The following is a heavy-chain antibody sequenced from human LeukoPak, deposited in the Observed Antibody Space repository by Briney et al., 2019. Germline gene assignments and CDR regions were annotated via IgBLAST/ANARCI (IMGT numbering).Heavy chain of an antibody. CDR3: AREKRTGTTLDNSFDP. D-gene: IGHD1-7*01. CDR1: GTFISYT. J-gene: IGHJ5*02. Sequence: GTFISYTISWVRQAPGQGVEWMGXIIPIRGIANYAQKFQARVTITADKSTSTAYMQLSSLRSEDTAVYYCAREKRTGTTLDNSFDPWGQGTLVTVSS. V-gene: IGHV1-69*04. CDR2: IIPIRGIA.